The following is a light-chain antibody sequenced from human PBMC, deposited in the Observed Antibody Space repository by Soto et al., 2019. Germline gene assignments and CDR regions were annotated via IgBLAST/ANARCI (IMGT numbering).Light chain of an antibody. CDR3: QQRSDWFT. V-gene: IGKV3D-20*02. CDR1: QSVSSNY. Sequence: EIVLTQSPGTLSFSPGERATLSRRASQSVSSNYLAWYQQKPGQAPRLLIYDASNRATGIPVRFSGSGSGTDFTLTISSLEPEDFGLYYCQQRSDWFTFGQGTRLEIK. J-gene: IGKJ5*01. CDR2: DAS.